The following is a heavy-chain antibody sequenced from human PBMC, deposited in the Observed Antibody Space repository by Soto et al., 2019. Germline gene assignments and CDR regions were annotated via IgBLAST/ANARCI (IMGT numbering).Heavy chain of an antibody. V-gene: IGHV3-72*01. CDR1: GFTFNNHY. CDR3: TVWIEGACY. Sequence: HLVASGGGLVQPGGSLRLSCAASGFTFNNHYMDWVRQAPGKGLEWVARSKNRGQGFTIEYAASLKGRFTISRDDSATSLYLQMSRLETDDTAVYYCTVWIEGACYWGRGILVTVSS. D-gene: IGHD3-16*01. CDR2: SKNRGQGFTI. J-gene: IGHJ4*02.